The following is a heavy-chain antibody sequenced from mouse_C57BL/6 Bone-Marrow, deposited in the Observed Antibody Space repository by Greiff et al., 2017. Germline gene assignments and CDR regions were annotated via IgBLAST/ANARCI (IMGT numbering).Heavy chain of an antibody. CDR3: ARRHYGSRPEAMDY. J-gene: IGHJ4*01. CDR1: GFTFSDYG. CDR2: ISSGSSTI. V-gene: IGHV5-17*01. Sequence: VQLKESGGGLVKPGGSLKLSCAASGFTFSDYGMHWVRQAPEKGLEWVAYISSGSSTIYYADTVKGRFTISRDNAKNTLFLQMTSLRSEDTAMYYCARRHYGSRPEAMDYWGQGTSVTVSS. D-gene: IGHD1-1*01.